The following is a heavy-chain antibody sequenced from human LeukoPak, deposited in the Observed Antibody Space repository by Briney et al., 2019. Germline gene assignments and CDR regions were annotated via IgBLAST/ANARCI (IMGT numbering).Heavy chain of an antibody. CDR3: AKPQDYMDV. Sequence: AGGSLGLSCAASGFTFSSYAMSWVRQAPGKGLEWVSGISGSGGSTYYADSVKGRFTISRDDSKNTLYLQMNSLRAEDTAVYYRAKPQDYMDVWGKGTTVTVSS. J-gene: IGHJ6*03. V-gene: IGHV3-23*01. CDR1: GFTFSSYA. CDR2: ISGSGGST.